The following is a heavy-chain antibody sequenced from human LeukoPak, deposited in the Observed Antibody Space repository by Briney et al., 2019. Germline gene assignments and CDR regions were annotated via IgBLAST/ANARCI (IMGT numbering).Heavy chain of an antibody. CDR2: INHSGST. V-gene: IGHV4-34*01. CDR3: ARVMVRGVAKRFNWFDP. D-gene: IGHD3-10*01. J-gene: IGHJ5*02. Sequence: SETLSLTCAVYGGSFSGYYWSWIRQPPGKGLEWIGEINHSGSTNYNPSLKSRVTISVDTSKNQFSLKLSSVTAADTAVYYCARVMVRGVAKRFNWFDPWGQGTLVTVSS. CDR1: GGSFSGYY.